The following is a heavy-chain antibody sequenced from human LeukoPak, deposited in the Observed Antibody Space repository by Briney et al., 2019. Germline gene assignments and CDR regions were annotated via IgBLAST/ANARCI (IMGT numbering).Heavy chain of an antibody. CDR1: GFTFSSYG. V-gene: IGHV3-15*01. Sequence: GGSLRLSCAASGFTFSSYGMHWVRQAPGKGLEWVGRIKSKTDGGTTDYAAPVKGRFTISRDDSKNTLYLQMNSLKTEDTAVYYCTTGGSYFPYGYWGQGTLVTVSS. J-gene: IGHJ4*02. CDR3: TTGGSYFPYGY. D-gene: IGHD1-26*01. CDR2: IKSKTDGGTT.